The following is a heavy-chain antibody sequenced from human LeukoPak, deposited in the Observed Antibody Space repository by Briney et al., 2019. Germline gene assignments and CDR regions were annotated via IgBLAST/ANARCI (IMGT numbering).Heavy chain of an antibody. J-gene: IGHJ3*02. CDR3: ARDYRLAALDI. V-gene: IGHV3-74*01. CDR2: INSDRSST. CDR1: GFTFSSYW. Sequence: GGSLRLSCAASGFTFSSYWMHWVRQAPGKGLVWVSRINSDRSSTSYADSVKGRFTISRDNAKNTLFLQMNSLRAEDTAVYYCARDYRLAALDIWGQGTMVTVSS.